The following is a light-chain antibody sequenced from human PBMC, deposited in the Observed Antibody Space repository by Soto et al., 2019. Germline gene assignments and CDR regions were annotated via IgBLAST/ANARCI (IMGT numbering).Light chain of an antibody. V-gene: IGLV1-40*01. Sequence: QSVLTQPPSVSGAPGQRVTISCAGSSSNMGAGYDVPWYQQLPGMAPKLLIYGHNNRPSGVPDRFSASKSGTSASLAITGPHAEDDAYYYCLFFESKLGTYVFGTGTKLTVL. CDR1: SSNMGAGYD. CDR3: LFFESKLGTYV. CDR2: GHN. J-gene: IGLJ1*01.